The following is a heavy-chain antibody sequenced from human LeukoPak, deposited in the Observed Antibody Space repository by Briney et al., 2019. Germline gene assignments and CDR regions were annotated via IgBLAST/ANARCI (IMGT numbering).Heavy chain of an antibody. J-gene: IGHJ4*02. CDR1: GFTFTNYG. D-gene: IGHD3-3*01. V-gene: IGHV3-30*02. Sequence: HSGGSLRLSCAASGFTFTNYGIHWVRQAPGKGLEWVAFIRYDATNKYYADSVKGRFTISRDNAKNSLYLQMNSLRAEDTAVYYCARSELLYYDFWSPIQGVVDYWGQGTLVTVSS. CDR2: IRYDATNK. CDR3: ARSELLYYDFWSPIQGVVDY.